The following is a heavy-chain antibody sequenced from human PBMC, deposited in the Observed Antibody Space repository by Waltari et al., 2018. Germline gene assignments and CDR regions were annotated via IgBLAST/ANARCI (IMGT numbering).Heavy chain of an antibody. D-gene: IGHD6-13*01. V-gene: IGHV3-7*01. Sequence: EVQLVESGGGLVQPGGSLSPSCPASGFTFSSYRMRWVRQAPGKGLEWVANIKQDGREKYYVDSVKGRFTIHRNNAKNSLDLQMNSLRAEDTAVYYCWTQQPVSYYGMDVWGQGTTVTVSS. J-gene: IGHJ6*02. CDR3: WTQQPVSYYGMDV. CDR1: GFTFSSYR. CDR2: IKQDGREK.